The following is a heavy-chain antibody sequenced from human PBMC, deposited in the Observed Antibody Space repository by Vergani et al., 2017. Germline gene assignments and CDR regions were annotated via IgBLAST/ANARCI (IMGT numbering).Heavy chain of an antibody. CDR3: ARVNTETNGHLYYYYYMDV. J-gene: IGHJ6*03. D-gene: IGHD4-11*01. CDR1: GASIRSSDYY. CDR2: IYYSGST. Sequence: QLQLQESGPGLVKPSATLSLTCSVSGASIRSSDYYWGWIRQPPRKGLEWIASIYYSGSTYYNPSLKSRVTMSVDKSRNQFSLTLNSVTATDTAIYFCARVNTETNGHLYYYYYMDVWGQGTAVTVS. V-gene: IGHV4-39*07.